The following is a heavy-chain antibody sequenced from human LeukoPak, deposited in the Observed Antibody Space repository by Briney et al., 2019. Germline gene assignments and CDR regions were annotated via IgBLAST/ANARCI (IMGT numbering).Heavy chain of an antibody. J-gene: IGHJ4*02. D-gene: IGHD2-15*01. V-gene: IGHV4-59*08. Sequence: PSETLSLTCTVSGVPISSYYWSWIRQPPGKGLEWIGYIYYSGTTKYNPSLNSRVTILVDTSKNQFSLKLSSVTAADTAVYYCARHGYCSAGTCLVNWGQGTLVTVSS. CDR2: IYYSGTT. CDR1: GVPISSYY. CDR3: ARHGYCSAGTCLVN.